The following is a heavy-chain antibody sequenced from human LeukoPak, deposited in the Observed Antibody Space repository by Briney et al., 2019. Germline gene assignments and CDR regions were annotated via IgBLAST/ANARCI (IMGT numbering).Heavy chain of an antibody. D-gene: IGHD3-22*01. CDR3: ARGYYDSSGYYWYFDY. Sequence: PSETLSLTCTVSGGSISGYYWSWIRQPPGKGLEWIGYIYYSGSTNYNASLKSRVTISVDRSKNQFSLRLSSVTAADTAVYYCARGYYDSSGYYWYFDYWGQGTLVTVSS. V-gene: IGHV4-59*01. CDR2: IYYSGST. CDR1: GGSISGYY. J-gene: IGHJ4*02.